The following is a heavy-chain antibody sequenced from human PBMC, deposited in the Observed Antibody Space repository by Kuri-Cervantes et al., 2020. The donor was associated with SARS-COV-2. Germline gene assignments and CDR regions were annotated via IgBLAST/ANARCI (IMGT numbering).Heavy chain of an antibody. CDR1: GFTFSSYW. J-gene: IGHJ6*03. D-gene: IGHD6-13*01. CDR3: ARGVSIAAAGTYYYYYMDV. V-gene: IGHV3-7*01. CDR2: IKQDGSEK. Sequence: GGSLRLSCAASGFTFSSYWISWVRQAPGKGLEWVANIKQDGSEKYYVDSVKGRFTISRDNAKNSLYLQMNSLRAEDTAVYYCARGVSIAAAGTYYYYYMDVWGKGTTVTVSS.